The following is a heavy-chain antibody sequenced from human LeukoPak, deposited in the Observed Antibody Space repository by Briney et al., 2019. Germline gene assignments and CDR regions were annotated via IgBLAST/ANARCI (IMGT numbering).Heavy chain of an antibody. V-gene: IGHV1-69*13. CDR2: IIPIFGTA. J-gene: IGHJ5*02. CDR1: GGTFSSYA. D-gene: IGHD1-26*01. Sequence: SVKVSCKASGGTFSSYAISWVRQAPGQGLEWMGGIIPIFGTANYAQKFQGRVTITADESTSTAYMELSSLRSEDTAVYYCARSPDLGEYSGSYGRLDPWGQGTLVTVSS. CDR3: ARSPDLGEYSGSYGRLDP.